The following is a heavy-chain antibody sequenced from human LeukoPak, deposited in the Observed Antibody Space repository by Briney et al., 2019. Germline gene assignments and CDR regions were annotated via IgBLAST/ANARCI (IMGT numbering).Heavy chain of an antibody. CDR1: GFTFSSYA. CDR3: ARDFPTYGGYSYYFDY. V-gene: IGHV3-30*04. Sequence: GRSLRLSCAASGFTFSSYAMHWVRQAPGEGLEWVAVISYDGSNKYYADSVKGRFTISRDNSKNTLYLQMNSLRAEDTAVYYCARDFPTYGGYSYYFDYWGQGTLVTVSS. CDR2: ISYDGSNK. J-gene: IGHJ4*02. D-gene: IGHD4-17*01.